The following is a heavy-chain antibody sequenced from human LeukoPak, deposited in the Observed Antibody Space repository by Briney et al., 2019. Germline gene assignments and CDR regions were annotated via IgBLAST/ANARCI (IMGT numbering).Heavy chain of an antibody. Sequence: GGSLRLSCAASGFTFSSYSMNWVRQAPGKGLEWVSYISSSGSTIYYADSVKGRFTISRDNAKNSLYLQMNSLRAEDTAVYYCARERSPKYFNLWGRGTLVTVSS. CDR2: ISSSGSTI. D-gene: IGHD3-3*01. J-gene: IGHJ2*01. CDR1: GFTFSSYS. V-gene: IGHV3-48*04. CDR3: ARERSPKYFNL.